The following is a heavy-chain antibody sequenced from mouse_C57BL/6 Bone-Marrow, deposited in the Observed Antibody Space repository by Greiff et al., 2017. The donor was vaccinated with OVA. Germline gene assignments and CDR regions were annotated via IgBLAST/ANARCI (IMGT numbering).Heavy chain of an antibody. CDR1: GYSITSGYY. V-gene: IGHV3-6*01. J-gene: IGHJ4*01. CDR3: ARYDDDGFGYAMDY. Sequence: EVKLMESGPGLVKPSQSLSLTCSVTGYSITSGYYWNWIRQFPGNKLEWMGYISYDGSNNYNPSLKNRISITRDTSKNQFFLKLNSVTTEDTATYYCARYDDDGFGYAMDYWGQGTSVTVSS. CDR2: ISYDGSN. D-gene: IGHD2-4*01.